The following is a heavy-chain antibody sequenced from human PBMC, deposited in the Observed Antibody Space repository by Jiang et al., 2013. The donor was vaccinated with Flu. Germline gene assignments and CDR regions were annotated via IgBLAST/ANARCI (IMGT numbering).Heavy chain of an antibody. CDR3: ARYYDDNGGYFDY. Sequence: SQTLSLTCAISGDSVSTNSAAWNWIRQSPSRGLEWLGRTYYRSKWYNDYAVSVKSRITFSPDTSKNRFSLHLNSVTPEDTAAYYCARYYDDNGGYFDYWGQGTLVTVSS. J-gene: IGHJ4*02. V-gene: IGHV6-1*01. CDR2: TYYRSKWYN. D-gene: IGHD3-16*01. CDR1: GDSVSTNSAA.